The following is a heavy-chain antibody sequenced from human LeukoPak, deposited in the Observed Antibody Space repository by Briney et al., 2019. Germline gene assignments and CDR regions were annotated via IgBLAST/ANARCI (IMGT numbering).Heavy chain of an antibody. CDR1: GFTLSSYA. CDR3: AKRLFSPHSSGWYEPAFDY. D-gene: IGHD6-19*01. J-gene: IGHJ4*02. V-gene: IGHV3-23*01. CDR2: ISGSGGST. Sequence: PGGSLRLSCAASGFTLSSYAMSWVRQAPGKGLEWVSAISGSGGSTYYADSVKGRFTISRDNSKNTLYLQMNSLRAEDTAVYYCAKRLFSPHSSGWYEPAFDYWGQGTLVTVSS.